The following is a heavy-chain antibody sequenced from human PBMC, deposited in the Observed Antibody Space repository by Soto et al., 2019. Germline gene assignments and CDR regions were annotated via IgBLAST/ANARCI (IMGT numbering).Heavy chain of an antibody. V-gene: IGHV1-69*13. D-gene: IGHD5-18*01. CDR2: SIPIFGTA. CDR3: ARGRGYSCEDNYYYFDMDV. CDR1: GGTFNNYP. Sequence: SVQVSCQASGGTFNNYPITWVRQAPGQGLEWMGGSIPIFGTANYAQKFQGRVTISVDESTSTAYMELSSLRSEDTAVYYCARGRGYSCEDNYYYFDMDVWGQGTTVTVSS. J-gene: IGHJ6*02.